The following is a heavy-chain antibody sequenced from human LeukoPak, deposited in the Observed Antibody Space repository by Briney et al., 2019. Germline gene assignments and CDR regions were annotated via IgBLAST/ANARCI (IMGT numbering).Heavy chain of an antibody. D-gene: IGHD3-10*01. CDR3: ARAQTELHYYYGMDV. Sequence: PGRSLRLSCAASGFTFSSYGMHWVRQAPGKGLEWVSAISGSGGSTYYADSVKGRFTISRDNAKNSLYLQMNSLRAEDTAVYYCARAQTELHYYYGMDVWGQGTLVTVSS. V-gene: IGHV3-21*01. CDR2: ISGSGGST. CDR1: GFTFSSYG. J-gene: IGHJ6*02.